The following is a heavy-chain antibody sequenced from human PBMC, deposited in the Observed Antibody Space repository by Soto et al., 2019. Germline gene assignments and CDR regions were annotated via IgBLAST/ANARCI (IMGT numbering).Heavy chain of an antibody. V-gene: IGHV1-69*13. D-gene: IGHD2-2*01. CDR2: IIPIFGTA. CDR1: GGTFSSYA. CDR3: ASGTIGYCSSTSCPWTY. Sequence: ASVKVSCKASGGTFSSYAISWVRQAPGQGLEWMGGIIPIFGTANYAQKFQGRVTITADESTSTAYMELSSLRSEDTAVYYCASGTIGYCSSTSCPWTYWGQGTLVTVS. J-gene: IGHJ4*02.